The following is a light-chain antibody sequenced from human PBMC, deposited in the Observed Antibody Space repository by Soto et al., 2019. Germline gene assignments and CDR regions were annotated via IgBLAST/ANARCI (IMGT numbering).Light chain of an antibody. CDR3: QQNNSIPRT. V-gene: IGKV1-17*01. CDR2: AAS. Sequence: DIQMKQSPSSLSASVGDRVTITCRASQAIRNDLGWFQQKPGKAPKRLIHAASTMQDGVPSRFSGSGSGTEFTLTISSLQPEDLAPYYCQQNNSIPRTFGQGTKVDSK. J-gene: IGKJ1*01. CDR1: QAIRND.